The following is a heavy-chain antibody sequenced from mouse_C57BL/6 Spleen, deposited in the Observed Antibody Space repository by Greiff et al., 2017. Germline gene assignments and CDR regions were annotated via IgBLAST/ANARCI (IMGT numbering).Heavy chain of an antibody. V-gene: IGHV14-4*01. CDR3: TIYYEYHQAWFAY. J-gene: IGHJ3*01. Sequence: EVQLQQSGAELVRPGASVKLSCTASGFTIKDDYMHWVKQRPEQGLEWIGWIDPENGDTEYASKFQGKATITADTSSNTAYLQLSSLTSEDTAVYDCTIYYEYHQAWFAYWGQGTLVTVSA. CDR2: IDPENGDT. D-gene: IGHD2-4*01. CDR1: GFTIKDDY.